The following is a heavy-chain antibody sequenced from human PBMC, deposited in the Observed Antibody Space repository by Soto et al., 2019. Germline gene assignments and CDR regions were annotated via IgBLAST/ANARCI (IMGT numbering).Heavy chain of an antibody. V-gene: IGHV3-30-3*01. CDR1: GFTFSNHA. Sequence: QVQLVESGGGVVQPGRSLRLSCAASGFTFSNHAIHWVRQAPGKGLEWVALISYDGINKYYADSVKGRFTVSRDNSKDTLYMQMNSLRAEDADTAVYYCARDRSRSRYSPEGVDVWGQGATVTVSS. CDR3: ARDRSRSRYSPEGVDV. D-gene: IGHD6-13*01. J-gene: IGHJ6*02. CDR2: ISYDGINK.